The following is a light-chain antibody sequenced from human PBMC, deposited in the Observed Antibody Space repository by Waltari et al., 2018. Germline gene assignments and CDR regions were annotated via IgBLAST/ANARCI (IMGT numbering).Light chain of an antibody. V-gene: IGKV1-5*03. CDR3: QQYNFYAYS. J-gene: IGKJ2*03. CDR2: RAS. CDR1: QNVHSW. Sequence: DIQMSQSPATLFGSVGDTVTITCRASQNVHSWVAWYQHKPGTAPTLLIYRASTLQSAVPSRFSGSGSRTEFTLTINSRQPDDFATYPCQQYNFYAYSFGQGTKLEI.